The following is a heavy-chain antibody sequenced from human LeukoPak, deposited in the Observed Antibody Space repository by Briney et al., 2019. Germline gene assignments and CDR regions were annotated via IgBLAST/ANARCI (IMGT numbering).Heavy chain of an antibody. D-gene: IGHD2-2*01. Sequence: ASVKVSCKASGYTFTSYGISWVRQAPGQGLEWMGWISAYNGNTNYAQKLQGRVTMTTDTSTSTAYMELRSLRSDDTAVYYCAGDLDYCSSTSCYFSGDYWGQGTLVTVSS. CDR1: GYTFTSYG. V-gene: IGHV1-18*01. CDR3: AGDLDYCSSTSCYFSGDY. CDR2: ISAYNGNT. J-gene: IGHJ4*02.